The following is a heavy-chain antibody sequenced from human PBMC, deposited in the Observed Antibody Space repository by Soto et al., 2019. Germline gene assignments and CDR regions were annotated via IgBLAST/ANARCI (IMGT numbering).Heavy chain of an antibody. V-gene: IGHV4-34*01. CDR2: INHSGST. J-gene: IGHJ4*02. D-gene: IGHD3-10*01. CDR3: ARGWERYYYGSGSYYQLAY. CDR1: GGSISSYY. Sequence: PSETLSLTCTVSGGSISSYYWSWIRQPPGKGLEWIGEINHSGSTNYNPSLKSRVTISVDTSKNQFSLKLSSVTAADTAVYYCARGWERYYYGSGSYYQLAYWGQGTLVTVSS.